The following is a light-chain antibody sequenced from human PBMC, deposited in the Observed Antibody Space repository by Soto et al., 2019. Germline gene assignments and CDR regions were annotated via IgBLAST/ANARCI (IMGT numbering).Light chain of an antibody. CDR2: DTS. J-gene: IGKJ4*01. V-gene: IGKV3-20*01. CDR1: QSVGRRY. CDR3: QYQGT. Sequence: IVLTQSPGTLSLSPGERATLSCRASQSVGRRYLAWYQQKPGQAPMLLIYDTSERASDIPDRFSGSGSGTDFTLTISRLVPEDFAVYYCQYQGTFGGGTQVEIK.